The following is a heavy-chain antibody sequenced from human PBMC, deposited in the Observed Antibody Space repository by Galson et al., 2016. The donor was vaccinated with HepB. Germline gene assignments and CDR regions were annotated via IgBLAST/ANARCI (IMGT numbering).Heavy chain of an antibody. CDR2: MNPNGNKI. CDR3: VREILGVVY. Sequence: SVKVSCKASGYTFSSYFMHWVRQAPGQGLEWMGVMNPNGNKISSAQKFESRVTMTRDTSTSTVYMELNSLRSEDTAVYYCVREILGVVYWGQGSLVTVSS. J-gene: IGHJ1*01. CDR1: GYTFSSYF. D-gene: IGHD3-3*01. V-gene: IGHV1-46*01.